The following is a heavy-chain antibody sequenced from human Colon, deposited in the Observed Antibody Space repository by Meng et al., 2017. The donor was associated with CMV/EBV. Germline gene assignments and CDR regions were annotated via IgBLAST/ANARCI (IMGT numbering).Heavy chain of an antibody. CDR1: GGSIRSSGYY. V-gene: IGHV3-53*01. J-gene: IGHJ6*02. D-gene: IGHD3-10*01. CDR2: IYTSGST. Sequence: ETLSLTCTVSGGSIRSSGYYWGWIRQPPGKGLEWISFIYTSGSTFYADSVKGRFTVSRDKSENTVYLQMNSLRVEDTAVYFCAKDRGRLFRDYYFGLDVWGQGTTVTVSS. CDR3: AKDRGRLFRDYYFGLDV.